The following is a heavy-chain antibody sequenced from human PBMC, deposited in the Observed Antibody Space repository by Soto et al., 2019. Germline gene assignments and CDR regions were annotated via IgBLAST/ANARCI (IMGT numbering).Heavy chain of an antibody. CDR2: INHGGST. J-gene: IGHJ4*01. CDR1: GGSFSGYY. Sequence: SETLSLTCAVYGGSFSGYYWSWIRQPPGKGLEWIGEINHGGSTTYNPSLKSRVTMSVDTSKNQFSLKLSSVTAADTAVYYCATSHPITSYAYDYCGQRTLVTVSS. D-gene: IGHD2-2*01. CDR3: ATSHPITSYAYDY. V-gene: IGHV4-34*01.